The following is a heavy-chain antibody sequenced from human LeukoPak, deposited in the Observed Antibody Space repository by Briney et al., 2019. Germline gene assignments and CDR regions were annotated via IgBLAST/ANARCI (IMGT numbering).Heavy chain of an antibody. V-gene: IGHV4-39*01. J-gene: IGHJ4*02. CDR2: IYYSEST. CDR1: GGSISSSSFY. CDR3: ARRYFYDSGGYYYYFDY. D-gene: IGHD3-22*01. Sequence: SETLSLTCTVSGGSISSSSFYWGWIRQPPGKGLEWIGSIYYSESTYYNPSLKSRVTISVDTSKNQFSLKLSSVTAADTAVYYCARRYFYDSGGYYYYFDYWGQGTLVTVSS.